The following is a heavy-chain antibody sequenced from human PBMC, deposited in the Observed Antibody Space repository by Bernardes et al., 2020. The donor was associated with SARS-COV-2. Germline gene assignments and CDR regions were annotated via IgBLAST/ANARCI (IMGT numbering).Heavy chain of an antibody. CDR3: ARAQGESTYFHDSGRYRRYNWFDA. Sequence: SGPTLVKPTEALTLTCIVSGFSLSNPRMGVSWIRQPPGKALEWLADIFSNDEKSYSTSLKSRLTISKDTSKSQVVLSMTNMDPVDTATYYCARAQGESTYFHDSGRYRRYNWFDAWGQGIQVTVSS. D-gene: IGHD3-10*01. J-gene: IGHJ5*02. V-gene: IGHV2-26*01. CDR1: GFSLSNPRMG. CDR2: IFSNDEK.